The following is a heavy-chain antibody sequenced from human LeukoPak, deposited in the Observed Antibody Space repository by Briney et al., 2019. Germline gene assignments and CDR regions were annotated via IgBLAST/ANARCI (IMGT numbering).Heavy chain of an antibody. CDR3: VRQFAS. Sequence: GGSLRHSCAASGFTFGDHIMNWVRQLPGKGLEWVAYVSGSGSTVYYADSVKGRFTVSRDNGKSSLYLQMNSLRVEDTALYYCVRQFASWGQGTLVTVSS. J-gene: IGHJ4*02. CDR2: VSGSGSTV. V-gene: IGHV3-48*01. CDR1: GFTFGDHI.